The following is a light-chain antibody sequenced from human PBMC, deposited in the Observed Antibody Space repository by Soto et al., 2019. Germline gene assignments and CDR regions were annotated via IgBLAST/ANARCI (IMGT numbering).Light chain of an antibody. CDR3: QSYDNSLTVLYV. CDR2: DND. V-gene: IGLV1-40*01. J-gene: IGLJ1*01. CDR1: SSNIGAGYD. Sequence: QPVLTQPPSVSGAPGQRVTISCTGSSSNIGAGYDVHWYQVLPGTAPKLLIYDNDNRPSGVPDRFSGSKSGTSASLAITGLRAEDEGDYFCQSYDNSLTVLYVFGTGTKLTVL.